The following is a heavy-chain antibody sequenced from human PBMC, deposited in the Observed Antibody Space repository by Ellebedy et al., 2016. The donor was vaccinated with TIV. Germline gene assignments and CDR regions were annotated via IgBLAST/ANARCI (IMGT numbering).Heavy chain of an antibody. D-gene: IGHD2-21*01. CDR3: AVVIADY. CDR2: INPSGGNT. J-gene: IGHJ4*02. V-gene: IGHV1-46*03. CDR1: GYAFTSLH. Sequence: ASVKVSXKASGYAFTSLHMHWVRQAPGQGLEWMGIINPSGGNTTYAQKFQGRVTMTSDTSTSTVYMELSSLRSEDTAVYYCAVVIADYWGQGSLVTVSS.